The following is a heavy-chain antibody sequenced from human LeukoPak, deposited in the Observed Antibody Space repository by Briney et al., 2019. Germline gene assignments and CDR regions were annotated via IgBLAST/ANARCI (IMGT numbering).Heavy chain of an antibody. CDR1: GFTFSSYW. CDR3: VRSAFHAGSGNYYDY. V-gene: IGHV3-74*01. J-gene: IGHJ4*02. Sequence: GGSLRLSCAASGFTFSSYWMHWVRQTPEKGLVWVSRINNHGSATNYADSVKGRFTVSRDNAQNTLYLQMSSLRAEDTAVYYCVRSAFHAGSGNYYDYWGQGTLVTVSS. CDR2: INNHGSAT. D-gene: IGHD3-22*01.